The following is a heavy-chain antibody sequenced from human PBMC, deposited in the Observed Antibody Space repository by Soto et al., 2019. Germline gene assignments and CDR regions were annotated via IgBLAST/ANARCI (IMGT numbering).Heavy chain of an antibody. J-gene: IGHJ6*02. CDR1: GGTFSSYA. D-gene: IGHD3-22*01. Sequence: QVQLVQSGAEVKKPGSSVKVSCKASGGTFSSYAISWVRQAPGQGLEWMGGIIPIFGTANYAQKFQGRVTITADESMCTAYMELSSLRSEDTAVYYCARAVITSTNYYYYGMDVWGQGTTVTVSS. CDR3: ARAVITSTNYYYYGMDV. CDR2: IIPIFGTA. V-gene: IGHV1-69*01.